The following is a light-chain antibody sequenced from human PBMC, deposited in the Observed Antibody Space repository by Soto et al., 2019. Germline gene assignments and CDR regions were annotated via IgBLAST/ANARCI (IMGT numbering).Light chain of an antibody. J-gene: IGKJ5*01. V-gene: IGKV2D-29*01. CDR3: MQSIENPRV. Sequence: DIVMTQTPLSLSVTPGQPASISCRSSQSLLHNDGKTYLYWYVKRPGQPPKLLIHEVSDRSSGVPDMFSDSGSETDFTLKISRVEAEDVGVYYCMQSIENPRVFGQGTRLDI. CDR2: EVS. CDR1: QSLLHNDGKTY.